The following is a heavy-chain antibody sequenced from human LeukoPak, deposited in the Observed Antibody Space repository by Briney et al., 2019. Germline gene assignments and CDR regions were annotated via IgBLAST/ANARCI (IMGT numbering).Heavy chain of an antibody. V-gene: IGHV3-13*01. J-gene: IGHJ4*02. Sequence: GGSLRLSCAASGFTFSSYDMHWVRQATGKGLEWVSAIGTAGDTYYPGSVKGRFTISRENAKNSLYLQMNSLRAGDTAVYYCARGTYYYDSSGSILFDYWGQGTLVTVSS. CDR3: ARGTYYYDSSGSILFDY. CDR2: IGTAGDT. D-gene: IGHD3-22*01. CDR1: GFTFSSYD.